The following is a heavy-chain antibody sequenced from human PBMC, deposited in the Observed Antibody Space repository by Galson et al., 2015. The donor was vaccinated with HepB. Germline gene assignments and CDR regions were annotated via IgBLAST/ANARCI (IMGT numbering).Heavy chain of an antibody. CDR1: GVSINYNYW. D-gene: IGHD6-19*01. CDR2: VFRTGYA. V-gene: IGHV4-4*02. CDR3: ASRHRVAAPGDWFDP. J-gene: IGHJ5*02. Sequence: ETLSLTCAVSGVSINYNYWWSWVRQPPGKGLEWIGEVFRTGYANYSPSLKSRVTISVDKSKNQFSLKLNSVTAADTAVYYCASRHRVAAPGDWFDPWGHGTLVTVSS.